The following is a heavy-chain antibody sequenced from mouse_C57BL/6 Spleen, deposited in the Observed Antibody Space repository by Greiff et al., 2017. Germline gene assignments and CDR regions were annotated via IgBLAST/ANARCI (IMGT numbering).Heavy chain of an antibody. Sequence: QVQLQQSGAELVRPGASVTLSCKASGYTFTDYEMHWVKQTPVHGLEWIGAIDPETGGTAYNQKFKGKAILTADKSSSTAYMELRSLTSEDSAVYYGTGSVNRGYYFDYWGQGTTLTVSS. V-gene: IGHV1-15*01. J-gene: IGHJ2*01. CDR3: TGSVNRGYYFDY. CDR1: GYTFTDYE. CDR2: IDPETGGT.